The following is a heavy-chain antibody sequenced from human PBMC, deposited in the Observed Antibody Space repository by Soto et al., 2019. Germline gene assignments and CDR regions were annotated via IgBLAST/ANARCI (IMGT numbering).Heavy chain of an antibody. Sequence: GVSLQLSCAASGFTFSSYSMNWVRQAPGKGLEWVSSISSSSSYIYYADSVKGRFTISRDNAKNSLYLQMNSLRAEDTAVYYCARDLQFYSNYELPWFDPWGQGTLVTVSS. V-gene: IGHV3-21*01. J-gene: IGHJ5*02. CDR2: ISSSSSYI. CDR1: GFTFSSYS. D-gene: IGHD4-4*01. CDR3: ARDLQFYSNYELPWFDP.